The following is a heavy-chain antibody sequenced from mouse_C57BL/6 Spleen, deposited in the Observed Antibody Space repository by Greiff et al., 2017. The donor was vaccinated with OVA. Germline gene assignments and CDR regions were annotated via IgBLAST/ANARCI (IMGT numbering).Heavy chain of an antibody. CDR2: IYPGSGNT. Sequence: VQLQQSGAELVRPGASVKLSCKASGYTFTDYYMNWVKQRPGQGLEWIVRIYPGSGNTYYNEKFKGKATLTAEKSSSTAYMQLSSLTSSDSSVYYCSRDYGNHYYAMDYWGQGTSVTVSS. J-gene: IGHJ4*01. D-gene: IGHD2-1*01. V-gene: IGHV1-76*01. CDR1: GYTFTDYY. CDR3: SRDYGNHYYAMDY.